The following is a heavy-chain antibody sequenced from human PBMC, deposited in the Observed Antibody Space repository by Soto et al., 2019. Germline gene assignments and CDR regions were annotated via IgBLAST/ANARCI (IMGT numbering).Heavy chain of an antibody. J-gene: IGHJ4*02. D-gene: IGHD3-22*01. CDR3: ARARRYYYDNTGLFYFEH. CDR1: GGSISNYY. CDR2: IYYNGTT. V-gene: IGHV4-59*01. Sequence: SETLSLTCTVSGGSISNYYWSWIRQPPGNELEWIAYIYYNGTTNYNPSLKSRVTISEDTSKNQFSLTLTPLTAADTAVYYSARARRYYYDNTGLFYFEHWGQGTLVTVSS.